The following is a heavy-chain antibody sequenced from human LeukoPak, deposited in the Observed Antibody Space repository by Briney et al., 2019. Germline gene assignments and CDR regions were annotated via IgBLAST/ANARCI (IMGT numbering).Heavy chain of an antibody. CDR1: GYSFSNYW. V-gene: IGHV5-51*01. J-gene: IGHJ4*02. CDR2: IYPGDSDT. D-gene: IGHD5-12*01. Sequence: ESPKISCKGSGYSFSNYWIGWVRRMPGKGLEWMGIIYPGDSDTRYSPSFQGQVTISADKSISTAYLQWSSLKASDTAMYYCARHVRGYEPFDYWGQGTLVTVSS. CDR3: ARHVRGYEPFDY.